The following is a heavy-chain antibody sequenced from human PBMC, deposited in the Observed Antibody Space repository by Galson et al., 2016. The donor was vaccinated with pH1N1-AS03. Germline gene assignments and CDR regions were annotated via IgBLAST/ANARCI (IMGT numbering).Heavy chain of an antibody. J-gene: IGHJ6*02. D-gene: IGHD6-19*01. V-gene: IGHV3-21*01. CDR1: GFTFRTYG. Sequence: SLRLSCAASGFTFRTYGMNWVRQAPGKGLEWVSSISSSSSYIYYADSVKGRFTISRDNARNSLYLQMNSLRAEDTAVYYCARRSEAVAGTGCVDVWGQGTTVTVSS. CDR2: ISSSSSYI. CDR3: ARRSEAVAGTGCVDV.